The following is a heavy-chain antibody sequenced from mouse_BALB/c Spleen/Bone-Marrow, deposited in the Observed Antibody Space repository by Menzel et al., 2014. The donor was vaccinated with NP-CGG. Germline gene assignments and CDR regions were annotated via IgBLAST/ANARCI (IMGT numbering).Heavy chain of an antibody. V-gene: IGHV1-87*01. D-gene: IGHD2-14*01. J-gene: IGHJ4*01. Sequence: QVQLQQSGAELAGPGASVKLSCKASGYTFTSYWMQWVKQRPGQGLEWIGAIYPGDGDARYTQKFKGKATLTADKSSSTANMQLSSLASEDSAVYYCARDYRYYAMDYWGQGTSVTVST. CDR2: IYPGDGDA. CDR3: ARDYRYYAMDY. CDR1: GYTFTSYW.